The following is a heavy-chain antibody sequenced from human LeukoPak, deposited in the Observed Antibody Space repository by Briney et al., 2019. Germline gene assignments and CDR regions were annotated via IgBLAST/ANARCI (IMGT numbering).Heavy chain of an antibody. CDR3: ARGHLPYYYDSSGYYLDY. V-gene: IGHV4-34*01. D-gene: IGHD3-22*01. CDR1: GGSFSGYY. J-gene: IGHJ4*02. Sequence: SETLSLTCAVYGGSFSGYYWSWIRQPPGKGLEWIGYIYHSGSTYYNPSLKSRVTISVDRSKNQFSLKLSSVTAADTAVYYCARGHLPYYYDSSGYYLDYWGQGTLVTVSS. CDR2: IYHSGST.